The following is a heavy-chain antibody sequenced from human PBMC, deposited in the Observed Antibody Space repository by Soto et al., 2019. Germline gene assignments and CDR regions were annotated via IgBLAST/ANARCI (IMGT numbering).Heavy chain of an antibody. V-gene: IGHV3-30*03. CDR2: ISYGGSNK. Sequence: SVGSLRLSCAASGFTFSNYGMHWVRQAPGEGLDWVAVISYGGSNKYYADSVKGRFTISRDNSKNTLYLQMNSLRSEDTAVYYCARDLQPKAPRSFPGWFDPCGQRTLVTVSS. CDR1: GFTFSNYG. D-gene: IGHD6-6*01. CDR3: ARDLQPKAPRSFPGWFDP. J-gene: IGHJ5*02.